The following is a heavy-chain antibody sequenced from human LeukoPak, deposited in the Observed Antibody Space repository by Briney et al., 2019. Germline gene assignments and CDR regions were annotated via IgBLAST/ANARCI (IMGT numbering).Heavy chain of an antibody. D-gene: IGHD6-13*01. CDR2: INHSGST. Sequence: SETLSLTCAVYGGSFSGYYWSWIRQPPGKGLEWIGEINHSGSTNYNPSLKSRVTISVDRSKNQFSLKLSSVTAADTAVYYCARVGEDSSSWFGDRWFDPWGKETLVTVSS. CDR3: ARVGEDSSSWFGDRWFDP. J-gene: IGHJ5*02. V-gene: IGHV4-34*01. CDR1: GGSFSGYY.